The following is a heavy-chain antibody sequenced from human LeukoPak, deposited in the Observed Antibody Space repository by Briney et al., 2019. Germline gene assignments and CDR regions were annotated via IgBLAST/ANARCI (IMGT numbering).Heavy chain of an antibody. V-gene: IGHV4-38-2*02. CDR1: GYSISSGYY. J-gene: IGHJ4*02. Sequence: PSETLSLTCTVSGYSISSGYYWGWIRQPPGKGLEWIGSIYHSGSTYYNPSLKSRVTISVDTSKNQFSLKLSSVTAADTAVYYCARVLITGTTLLDYWGQGTLVTVSS. CDR2: IYHSGST. CDR3: ARVLITGTTLLDY. D-gene: IGHD1-7*01.